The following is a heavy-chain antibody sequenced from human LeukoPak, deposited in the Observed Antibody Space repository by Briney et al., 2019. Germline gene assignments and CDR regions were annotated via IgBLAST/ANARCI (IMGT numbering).Heavy chain of an antibody. CDR2: IYPGDSDT. CDR3: ARRTAMAAGYFDY. Sequence: PGESLQISCKGSGYSFTSYWIGWVRQLPGKGLEWMGIIYPGDSDTRYSPSFQGQVTISADKSISTAYLQWSSLKASDTAMYYCARRTAMAAGYFDYWGQGTLVTVSS. CDR1: GYSFTSYW. D-gene: IGHD5-18*01. J-gene: IGHJ4*02. V-gene: IGHV5-51*01.